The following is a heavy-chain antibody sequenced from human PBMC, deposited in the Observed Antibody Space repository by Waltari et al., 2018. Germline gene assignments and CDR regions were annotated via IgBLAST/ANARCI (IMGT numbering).Heavy chain of an antibody. D-gene: IGHD1-26*01. J-gene: IGHJ4*02. Sequence: GWIRQPPGKGLEWIGSIYYSGSTYYNPSLKSRVTISVDTSKNQFSLKLSSVTAADTAVYYCARVELSVVGATTMDYWGQGTLVTVSS. V-gene: IGHV4-39*07. CDR2: IYYSGST. CDR3: ARVELSVVGATTMDY.